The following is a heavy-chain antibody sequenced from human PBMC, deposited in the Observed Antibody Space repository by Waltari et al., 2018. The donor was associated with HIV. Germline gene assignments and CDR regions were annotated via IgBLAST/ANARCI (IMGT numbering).Heavy chain of an antibody. CDR1: GGSISSSRHF. Sequence: QLQLQESGPGLLKPSETLSLTCSVSGGSISSSRHFWGWLRQTPGKGLEWIASLFYSGSTYYNPSLKSRATISLDTSKNQFSLKLTSVTAADTAVYYCARTSTFYSYETGDYATPYVDNWGQGTLVTVSS. CDR3: ARTSTFYSYETGDYATPYVDN. CDR2: LFYSGST. J-gene: IGHJ4*02. V-gene: IGHV4-39*07. D-gene: IGHD3-16*01.